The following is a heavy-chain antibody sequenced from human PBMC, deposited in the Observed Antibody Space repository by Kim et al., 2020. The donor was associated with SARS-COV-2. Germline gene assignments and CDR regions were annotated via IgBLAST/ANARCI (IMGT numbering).Heavy chain of an antibody. D-gene: IGHD6-13*01. J-gene: IGHJ5*02. CDR1: GGSISSYY. CDR3: ARGGSSWGEGWFDP. Sequence: SETLSLTCTVSGGSISSYYWSWIRQPPGKGLEWIGYIYYSGSTNYNPSLKSRVTISVDTSKNQFSLKLSSVTAADTAVYYCARGGSSWGEGWFDPWGQGTLVTVSS. V-gene: IGHV4-59*01. CDR2: IYYSGST.